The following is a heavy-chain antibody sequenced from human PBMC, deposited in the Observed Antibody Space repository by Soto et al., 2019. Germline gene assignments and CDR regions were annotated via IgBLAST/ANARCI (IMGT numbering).Heavy chain of an antibody. V-gene: IGHV4-59*08. CDR2: IYYSGST. D-gene: IGHD6-13*01. CDR1: GGSISSYY. CDR3: ARQGYLVYFDY. J-gene: IGHJ4*02. Sequence: SETLSLTCTVSGGSISSYYWSWIRQPPGKGLEWIGYIYYSGSTNYNPSLKSRVTISVDTSKNQFSLKLSFVTAADTAVYYCARQGYLVYFDYWGQGTLVTVSS.